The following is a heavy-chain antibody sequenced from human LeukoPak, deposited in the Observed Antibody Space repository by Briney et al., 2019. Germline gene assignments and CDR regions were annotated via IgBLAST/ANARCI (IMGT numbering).Heavy chain of an antibody. CDR2: IYYSGST. D-gene: IGHD3-16*01. CDR3: ARDVLGDYDAFDI. V-gene: IGHV4-39*07. Sequence: SETLSLTCTVSGGSISSSSYYWGWIRQPPGKGLEWIGSIYYSGSTYYNPFLKSRVTISVDTSKNQFSLKLSSVTAADTAVYYCARDVLGDYDAFDIWGQGTMVTVSS. J-gene: IGHJ3*02. CDR1: GGSISSSSYY.